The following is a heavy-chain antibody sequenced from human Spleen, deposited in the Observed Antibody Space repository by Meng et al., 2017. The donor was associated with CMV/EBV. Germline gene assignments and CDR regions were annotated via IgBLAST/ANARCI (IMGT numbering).Heavy chain of an antibody. D-gene: IGHD2-2*03. Sequence: GSLRLSCAVYGGSFSTYYWSWIRQPPGKGLEWIGEINHSGGTNYNPSLKSRVTILVDTSKNQFSLKLSSLTAADTAVYYCLRGRGYCSSTSCENDAFDIWGQGTMVTVSS. V-gene: IGHV4-34*01. CDR2: INHSGGT. J-gene: IGHJ3*02. CDR3: LRGRGYCSSTSCENDAFDI. CDR1: GGSFSTYY.